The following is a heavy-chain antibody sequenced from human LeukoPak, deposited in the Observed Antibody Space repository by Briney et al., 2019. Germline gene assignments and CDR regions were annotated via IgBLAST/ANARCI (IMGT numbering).Heavy chain of an antibody. CDR3: ATYDSWSGYNIAY. Sequence: GGSLRLSCVVSGFTLSSRWMMWVRQAPGEGLEWMTNINRDGSEKNYVDSVKGRFTITRDNAENSLYLRMNSLKVEDSAIYYCATYDSWSGYNIAYWGQGTLVTVSS. CDR2: INRDGSEK. V-gene: IGHV3-7*03. D-gene: IGHD3-3*01. CDR1: GFTLSSRW. J-gene: IGHJ4*02.